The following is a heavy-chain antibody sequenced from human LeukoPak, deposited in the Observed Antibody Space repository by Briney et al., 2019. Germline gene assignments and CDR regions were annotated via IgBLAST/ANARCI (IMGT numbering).Heavy chain of an antibody. D-gene: IGHD3-10*01. CDR2: IYYSGST. Sequence: SETLSLTYTITGGSISSYYWSWIRKPPGKELEWIGYIYYSGSTNYNPSLKSRVTISVDTSKNQFSLKLSSVTAADTAVYYCARTRGRFGEFDYWGQGTLVTVSP. J-gene: IGHJ4*02. V-gene: IGHV4-59*01. CDR3: ARTRGRFGEFDY. CDR1: GGSISSYY.